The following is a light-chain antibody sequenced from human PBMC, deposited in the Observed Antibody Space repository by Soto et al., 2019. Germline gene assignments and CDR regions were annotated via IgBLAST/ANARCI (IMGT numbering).Light chain of an antibody. V-gene: IGLV2-14*03. CDR2: DVN. CDR3: NSYTTSSTWV. J-gene: IGLJ3*02. CDR1: RSDVGDYNY. Sequence: QSALTQPASVSGSPGQSITISCTGTRSDVGDYNYVSWYQHHPGKAPKLMIYDVNNRPSGVSDRFSGSKSGNTASLTISGLQAEDEADYYCNSYTTSSTWVFGGGTKLTVL.